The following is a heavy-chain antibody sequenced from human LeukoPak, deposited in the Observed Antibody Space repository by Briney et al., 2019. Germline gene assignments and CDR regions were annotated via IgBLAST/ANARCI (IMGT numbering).Heavy chain of an antibody. CDR3: ARDRAGYNWNQPRMDYYYYGMDV. D-gene: IGHD1-20*01. CDR1: GGSISSYY. J-gene: IGHJ6*02. CDR2: IYYSGST. Sequence: SETLSLTCTVSGGSISSYYWSWIRQPPGKGLEWIGYIYYSGSTNYNPSLKSRVTISVDTSKNQFSLKLSSVTAADTAVYYCARDRAGYNWNQPRMDYYYYGMDVWGQGTTVTVSS. V-gene: IGHV4-59*12.